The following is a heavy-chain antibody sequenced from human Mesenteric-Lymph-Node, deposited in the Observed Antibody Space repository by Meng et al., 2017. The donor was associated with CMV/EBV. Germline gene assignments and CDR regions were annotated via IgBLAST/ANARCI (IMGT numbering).Heavy chain of an antibody. D-gene: IGHD3-9*01. CDR3: TSLYYDILTGAATPPDY. V-gene: IGHV3-15*01. CDR2: IKSKTEGGTT. J-gene: IGHJ4*02. CDR1: GFTFSSYS. Sequence: GGSLRLSCAASGFTFSSYSMNWVRQAPGKGLEWVGRIKSKTEGGTTDYAAPVKGRFTISRDDSKNTLYLQINSLKTEDTAVYYCTSLYYDILTGAATPPDYWGQGTLVTVSS.